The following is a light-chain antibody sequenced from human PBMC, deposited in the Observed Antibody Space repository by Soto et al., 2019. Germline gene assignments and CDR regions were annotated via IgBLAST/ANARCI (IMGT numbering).Light chain of an antibody. V-gene: IGKV3-11*01. CDR3: QQRNSWPPIT. J-gene: IGKJ5*01. Sequence: EIVMTQSPGTLSLPPGERATLSCRASQSVRTYLAWYQVKPGQAPRLLIYDASSRASGVPARFSGSGSGTDFTLTISSLEPEDFALYYCQQRNSWPPITSGQRTRLEIK. CDR1: QSVRTY. CDR2: DAS.